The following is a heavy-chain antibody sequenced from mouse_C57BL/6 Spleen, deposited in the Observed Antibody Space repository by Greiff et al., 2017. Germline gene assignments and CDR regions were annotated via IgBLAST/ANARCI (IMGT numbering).Heavy chain of an antibody. V-gene: IGHV1-53*01. CDR3: ARYPYYYGGMDY. CDR2: INPSNGGT. J-gene: IGHJ4*01. D-gene: IGHD1-1*01. Sequence: QVQLQQPWTELVKPGASVKLSCKASGYTFTSSWMHWLKQRPGQCLAWIGNINPSNGGTNYNEKFKSKATLTVDKSSSTAYMQLRSLTSEDSAVYYCARYPYYYGGMDYWGQGTSGTVSS. CDR1: GYTFTSSW.